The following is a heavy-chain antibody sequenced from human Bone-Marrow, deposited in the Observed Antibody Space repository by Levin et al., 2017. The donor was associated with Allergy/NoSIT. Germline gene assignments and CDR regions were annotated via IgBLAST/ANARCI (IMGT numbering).Heavy chain of an antibody. Sequence: GGSLRLSCAASGFTFSSYAMHWVRQAPGKGLEWVAVISYDGSNKYYADSVKGRFTISRDNSKNTLYLQMNSLRAEDTAVYYCARDHSLANVGLGDSSSWYYQLDYWGQGTLVTVSS. D-gene: IGHD6-13*01. J-gene: IGHJ4*02. CDR2: ISYDGSNK. V-gene: IGHV3-30-3*01. CDR1: GFTFSSYA. CDR3: ARDHSLANVGLGDSSSWYYQLDY.